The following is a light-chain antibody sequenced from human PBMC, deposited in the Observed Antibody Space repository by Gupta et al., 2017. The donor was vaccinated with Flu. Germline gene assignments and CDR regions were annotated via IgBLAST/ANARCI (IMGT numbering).Light chain of an antibody. CDR3: WSYAVNTLV. J-gene: IGLJ1*01. CDR2: EGS. Sequence: GTSIDSGSYDLVSWYRQDPGKTPKLIIYEGSRRPSGVSVRFSASTSGNTASLTISGLKAEDESDYYCWSYAVNTLVFGTGTEVTVL. V-gene: IGLV2-23*01. CDR1: SIDSGSYDL.